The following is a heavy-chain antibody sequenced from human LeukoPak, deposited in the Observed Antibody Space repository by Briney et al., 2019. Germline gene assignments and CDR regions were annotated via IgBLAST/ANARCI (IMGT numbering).Heavy chain of an antibody. D-gene: IGHD4-17*01. CDR3: ARDPFATVTSVDY. CDR1: GYTFTSYY. CDR2: INPSGGST. V-gene: IGHV1-46*01. Sequence: ASVKVSCKASGYTFTSYYMHWVRQAPGQGLEWMGIINPSGGSTSYAQKFQGRVTMTRDMSTGTVYMELSSLRSEDTAVYYCARDPFATVTSVDYWGQGTLVTVSS. J-gene: IGHJ4*02.